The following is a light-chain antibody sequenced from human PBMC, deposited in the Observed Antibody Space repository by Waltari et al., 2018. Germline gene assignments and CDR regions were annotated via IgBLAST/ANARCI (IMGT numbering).Light chain of an antibody. Sequence: QLMLTQSPSASASLGASVKLTCTLSSGPRSYSIAWHQQHPAKGPRYLMKVNSDGSHIKGDGIPDRFSGSSSGTERYLSISSLQSEDEADYYCQTGGFGIWVFGGGTKLTVL. J-gene: IGLJ3*02. CDR1: SGPRSYS. CDR2: VNSDGSH. CDR3: QTGGFGIWV. V-gene: IGLV4-69*01.